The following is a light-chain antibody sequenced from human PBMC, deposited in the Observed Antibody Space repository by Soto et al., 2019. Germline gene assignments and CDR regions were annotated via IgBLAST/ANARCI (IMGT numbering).Light chain of an antibody. CDR3: QQYNNWPYT. CDR1: QSVGRN. CDR2: DAS. Sequence: EIVMTQSPATLAVSPGERVTLSCRASQSVGRNLAWYQQRPGQAPRLLIYDASPRATTIPDRFSGSGYETDFNLTIRSLQSEDLAVYFCQQYNNWPYTFGQGTKLE. J-gene: IGKJ2*01. V-gene: IGKV3-15*01.